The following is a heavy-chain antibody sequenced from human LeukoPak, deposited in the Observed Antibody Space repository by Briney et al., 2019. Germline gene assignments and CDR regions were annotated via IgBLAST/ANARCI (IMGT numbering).Heavy chain of an antibody. V-gene: IGHV4-59*01. CDR1: GGSISSYY. Sequence: PSETLSLXCTVSGGSISSYYWSWIRQPPGKGLEWIGYIYYSGSTNYNPSLKSRVTISVDTSKNQFSLKLSSVTAVDTAVYYCARFRLYYFDYWGQGTLVTVSS. CDR2: IYYSGST. J-gene: IGHJ4*02. CDR3: ARFRLYYFDY.